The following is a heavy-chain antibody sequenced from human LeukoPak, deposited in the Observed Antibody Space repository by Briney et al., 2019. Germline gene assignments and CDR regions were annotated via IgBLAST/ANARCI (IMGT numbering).Heavy chain of an antibody. V-gene: IGHV3-23*01. Sequence: GGSLRLSCAASGFTFSSYAMSWVRQAPGKGLEWVSAISGSGGSTYYADSVKGRFTISRDNSKNTLYLQMNSLRAEDTAVYYCAKRKRYDSSGYQVYYFDYWGREPWSPSPQ. CDR2: ISGSGGST. CDR3: AKRKRYDSSGYQVYYFDY. J-gene: IGHJ4*02. D-gene: IGHD3-22*01. CDR1: GFTFSSYA.